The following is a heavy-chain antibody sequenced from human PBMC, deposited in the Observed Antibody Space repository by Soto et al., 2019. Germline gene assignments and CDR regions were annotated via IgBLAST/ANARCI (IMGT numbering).Heavy chain of an antibody. J-gene: IGHJ4*02. CDR3: AKDRAGDIYVAARSGLDY. Sequence: VQLVESGGGLVQPGGSLRLSCAASGFTFSSYGMHWVRQAPGKGLEWVAVISYDGSNKYFADSVKGRFTISRDNSKNTLYLQMNSLRAEDTAVYYCAKDRAGDIYVAARSGLDYWGQGTLVTVSS. V-gene: IGHV3-30*18. CDR1: GFTFSSYG. CDR2: ISYDGSNK. D-gene: IGHD3-3*01.